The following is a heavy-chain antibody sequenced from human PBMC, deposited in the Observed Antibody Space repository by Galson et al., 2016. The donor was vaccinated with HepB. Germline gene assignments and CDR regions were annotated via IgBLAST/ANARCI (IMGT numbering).Heavy chain of an antibody. CDR1: GFTFSGCW. V-gene: IGHV3-7*01. CDR2: IKEDVSEQ. D-gene: IGHD6-19*01. CDR3: ARALTPASRGATY. J-gene: IGHJ4*02. Sequence: SLRLSCAASGFTFSGCWMSWVRQAPGKGLEWVGNIKEDVSEQYYEDPVKGRFTNPRDNAKNSLFLQMNSLRVEDTAVYYCARALTPASRGATYWGQGTLVTVSS.